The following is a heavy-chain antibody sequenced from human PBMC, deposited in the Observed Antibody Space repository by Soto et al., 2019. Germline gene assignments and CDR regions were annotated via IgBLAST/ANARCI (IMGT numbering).Heavy chain of an antibody. D-gene: IGHD3-10*01. CDR1: GFTFSSYW. CDR3: ARDRYYYGSCSYHY. J-gene: IGHJ4*02. V-gene: IGHV3-7*01. CDR2: IKQDGSEK. Sequence: EVQLVESGGGLVQPGGSLRLSCAASGFTFSSYWMSWVRQAPGKGLEWVANIKQDGSEKYYVDSVKGRFTISRDNAKNSLYLQMNSLRAEDTAVYYCARDRYYYGSCSYHYWGQGTLVTVSS.